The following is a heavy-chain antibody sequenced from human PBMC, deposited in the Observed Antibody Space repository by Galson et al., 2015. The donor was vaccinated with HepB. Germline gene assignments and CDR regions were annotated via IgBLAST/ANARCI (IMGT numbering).Heavy chain of an antibody. D-gene: IGHD6-25*01. J-gene: IGHJ4*02. V-gene: IGHV3-33*01. CDR3: ARESGSGIDY. Sequence: SLRLSCAVSGFTFSNYGMHWVRQAPGKGLEWVAVIWHDGSQHYYADSVKGRFTISRDSSKNTLYLQMDSVRVEDTAIYYCARESGSGIDYWGQGAQVTVSS. CDR1: GFTFSNYG. CDR2: IWHDGSQH.